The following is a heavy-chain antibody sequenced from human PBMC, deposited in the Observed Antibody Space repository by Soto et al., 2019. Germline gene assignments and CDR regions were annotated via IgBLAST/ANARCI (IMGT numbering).Heavy chain of an antibody. J-gene: IGHJ2*01. Sequence: QVPLVQSGGEVKKPGASVKVSCQASGYTFSDYAISWVRQAPGQGLEWMGWISASTRNTDQAQNFQGRVILTLDTSTNTAYMELRSLRSDDTAVYYCVRCYCSFGSCYACWHFALWGRGTLVTVSS. CDR1: GYTFSDYA. CDR3: VRCYCSFGSCYACWHFAL. CDR2: ISASTRNT. V-gene: IGHV1-18*01. D-gene: IGHD2-15*01.